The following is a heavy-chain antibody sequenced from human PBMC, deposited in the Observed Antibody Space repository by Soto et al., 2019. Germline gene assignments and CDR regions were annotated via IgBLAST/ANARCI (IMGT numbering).Heavy chain of an antibody. CDR3: ARHRFNYYDDTVYYYFDY. V-gene: IGHV1-18*04. Sequence: QVQLVQSGDEVKKPGASVKVSCKASGYSFTSYGISWVRQAPGQGPEWMGWISGHNGNTNHPQSLQGRVTMTTDTSRNTAYMELRSLRSDDTAVYYCARHRFNYYDDTVYYYFDYWGQGTLVTVSS. CDR1: GYSFTSYG. CDR2: ISGHNGNT. J-gene: IGHJ4*02. D-gene: IGHD3-22*01.